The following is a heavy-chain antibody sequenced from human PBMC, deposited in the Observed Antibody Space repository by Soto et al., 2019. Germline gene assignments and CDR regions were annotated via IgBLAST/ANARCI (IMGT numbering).Heavy chain of an antibody. CDR2: ISGSGGST. V-gene: IGHV3-23*01. Sequence: GGSLRLSCAASGFTFSSYAMSWVRQAPGKGLEWVSAISGSGGSTYYADSVKGRFTISRDNSKNTLYLQMNSLRAEDTAVYYCAKALDYDYIWGSYRVLDYSGQGSLVIVSS. CDR3: AKALDYDYIWGSYRVLDY. CDR1: GFTFSSYA. J-gene: IGHJ4*02. D-gene: IGHD3-16*02.